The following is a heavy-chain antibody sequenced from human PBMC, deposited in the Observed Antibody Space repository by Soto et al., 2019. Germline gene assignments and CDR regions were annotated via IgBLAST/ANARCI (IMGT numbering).Heavy chain of an antibody. J-gene: IGHJ6*02. CDR3: AKFSDPSVWSGYYSVVWRGDYYYYYGMDV. CDR1: GFTFSSYA. CDR2: ISGSGGST. V-gene: IGHV3-23*01. D-gene: IGHD3-3*01. Sequence: EVQLLESGGGLVQPGGSLRLSCAASGFTFSSYAMSWVRQAPGKGLEWVSAISGSGGSTYYADSVKGRFTISRDNSKNTLYLQMNSLRAEDTAVYYCAKFSDPSVWSGYYSVVWRGDYYYYYGMDVWGQGTTVTVSS.